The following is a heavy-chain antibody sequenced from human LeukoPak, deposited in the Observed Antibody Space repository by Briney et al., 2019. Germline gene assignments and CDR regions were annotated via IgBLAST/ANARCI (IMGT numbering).Heavy chain of an antibody. D-gene: IGHD6-19*01. Sequence: RASVKVSCKASGYTFTSYGISWVRQAPGQGLEWMGWISAYNGNTNYARKLQGRVTMTTDTSTSTAYMELRSLRSDDTAVYYCARVIERSGWYDEYWFDPWGQGTLVTVSS. CDR3: ARVIERSGWYDEYWFDP. CDR2: ISAYNGNT. CDR1: GYTFTSYG. J-gene: IGHJ5*02. V-gene: IGHV1-18*01.